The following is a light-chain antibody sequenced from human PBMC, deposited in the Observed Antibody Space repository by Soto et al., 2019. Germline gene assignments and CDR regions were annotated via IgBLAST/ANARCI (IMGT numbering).Light chain of an antibody. CDR1: QSITSSF. V-gene: IGKV3-20*01. CDR3: QQYGSSPRT. J-gene: IGKJ3*01. Sequence: EIVLTQSPGTLSLSPGERATLYCRASQSITSSFLAWYQQKPGQAPRLLIYGASHKATGIPDRFSGSGSGTDFTLTISRLEPEDFAVYYCQQYGSSPRTFGPGTKVDIK. CDR2: GAS.